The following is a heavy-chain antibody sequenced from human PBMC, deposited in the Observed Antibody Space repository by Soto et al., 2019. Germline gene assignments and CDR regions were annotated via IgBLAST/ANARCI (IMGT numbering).Heavy chain of an antibody. V-gene: IGHV3-74*01. CDR2: INSDGSST. J-gene: IGHJ4*02. CDR3: ARVKVGSYDWNSGG. Sequence: EVQLVESGGGLVQPGGSLRLSCAASGFTFSSYWMHWVRQAPGKGLVWVSRINSDGSSTNYADSVRGRFTISRDNDKNTVDLQMKTVRAEDTAVYYCARVKVGSYDWNSGGWGQGTLVTVSS. CDR1: GFTFSSYW. D-gene: IGHD1-7*01.